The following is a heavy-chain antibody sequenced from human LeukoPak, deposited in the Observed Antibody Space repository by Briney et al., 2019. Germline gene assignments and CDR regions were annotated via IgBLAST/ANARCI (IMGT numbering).Heavy chain of an antibody. CDR3: ASDFSY. Sequence: SETLSLTCTVSGGSISTDYWSWIRQPAGKGLEWIGLIYTSGTTNYNPSLKSRVTMSLDTSKNQFSLRQSSATAADTAIYYCASDFSYWGHGTLVTVSS. J-gene: IGHJ4*01. V-gene: IGHV4-4*07. CDR2: IYTSGTT. CDR1: GGSISTDY.